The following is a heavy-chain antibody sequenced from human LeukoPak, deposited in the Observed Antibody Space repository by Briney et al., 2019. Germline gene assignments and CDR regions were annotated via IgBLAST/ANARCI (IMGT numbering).Heavy chain of an antibody. D-gene: IGHD1-26*01. CDR1: GFTFSHYW. CDR3: ARVSSGSYFGYYYYYMDV. Sequence: GGSLRLSCAASGFTFSHYWMHWVRQAPGKGLVWVSRINSDGSSTSYADSVKGRFTISRDNAKNTLYLQMNSLRAEDTAVYYCARVSSGSYFGYYYYYMDVWGKGTTVTVSS. CDR2: INSDGSST. J-gene: IGHJ6*03. V-gene: IGHV3-74*01.